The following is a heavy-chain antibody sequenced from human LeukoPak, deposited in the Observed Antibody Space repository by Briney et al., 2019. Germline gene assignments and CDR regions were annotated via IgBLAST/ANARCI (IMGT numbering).Heavy chain of an antibody. J-gene: IGHJ5*02. Sequence: GGSLRLSCVASGFTFSSYTMNWVRQAPGKGLEWVSSISSSSSYIYYADSVKGRFTISRDKAKKSVYLQMNSLRVEDTAVYYCAREYGFGSGSYFPWGQGTLVTVSS. CDR3: AREYGFGSGSYFP. CDR1: GFTFSSYT. D-gene: IGHD3-10*01. V-gene: IGHV3-21*01. CDR2: ISSSSSYI.